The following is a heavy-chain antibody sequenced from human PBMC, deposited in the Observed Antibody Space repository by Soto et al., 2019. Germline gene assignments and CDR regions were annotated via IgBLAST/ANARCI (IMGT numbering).Heavy chain of an antibody. Sequence: SVKVSCKASGDTFSSYAISWVRQAPGQGLEWMGGIIPIFGTANYAQKFQGRVTITADESTSTAYMELSSLRSEDTAVYYCAAAYSGSYPLWYYFDYWGQGTLVTVSS. V-gene: IGHV1-69*13. D-gene: IGHD1-26*01. J-gene: IGHJ4*02. CDR2: IIPIFGTA. CDR1: GDTFSSYA. CDR3: AAAYSGSYPLWYYFDY.